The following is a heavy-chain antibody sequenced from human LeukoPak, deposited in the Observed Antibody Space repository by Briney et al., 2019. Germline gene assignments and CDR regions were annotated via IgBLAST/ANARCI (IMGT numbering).Heavy chain of an antibody. CDR2: ISSSSTI. J-gene: IGHJ6*02. CDR3: AKGTSIAEEWLYYYYGMDV. CDR1: GFTFSSYS. Sequence: GGSLRLSCAASGFTFSSYSMNWVRQAPGKGLEWVSYISSSSTIYYADSVKGRFTISRDNAKNSLYLQMNSLRAEDTALYYCAKGTSIAEEWLYYYYGMDVWGQGTTVTVSS. V-gene: IGHV3-48*01. D-gene: IGHD6-6*01.